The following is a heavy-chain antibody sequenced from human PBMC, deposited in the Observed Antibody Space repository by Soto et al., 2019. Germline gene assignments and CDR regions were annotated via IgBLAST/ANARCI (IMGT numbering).Heavy chain of an antibody. CDR1: GGTFSSYT. J-gene: IGHJ3*02. CDR3: ARGGVVPAKGDAFDI. V-gene: IGHV1-69*02. D-gene: IGHD2-2*01. CDR2: IIPILGIA. Sequence: QVQLVQSGAEVKKPGSSVNVSCKASGGTFSSYTISWVRQAPGQGLEWMGRIIPILGIANYAQKFQGRVTITADKSTSTAYMELSSLRSEDTAVYYCARGGVVPAKGDAFDIWGQGTMVTVSS.